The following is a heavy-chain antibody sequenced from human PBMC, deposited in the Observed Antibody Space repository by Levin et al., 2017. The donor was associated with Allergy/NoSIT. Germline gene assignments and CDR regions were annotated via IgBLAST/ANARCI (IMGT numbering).Heavy chain of an antibody. Sequence: PSETLSLTCSVSGGSVSSDNYYWSWIRQPPGKGLEWIGYIYYSGSTNYSPSLKNRVTISVDTSKNQFSLKLNSVTAADTAVYYCARGAYFFDSSGYYENWFFDLWGRGTLVTVSS. J-gene: IGHJ2*01. CDR2: IYYSGST. CDR3: ARGAYFFDSSGYYENWFFDL. CDR1: GGSVSSDNYY. D-gene: IGHD3-22*01. V-gene: IGHV4-61*01.